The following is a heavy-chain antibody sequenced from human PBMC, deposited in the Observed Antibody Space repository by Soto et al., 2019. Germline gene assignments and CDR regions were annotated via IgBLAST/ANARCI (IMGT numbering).Heavy chain of an antibody. Sequence: QVQLQESGPGLMKPSQTLSLTCTVSGGSISSGDYYWSWIRQPPGKGLEWIGYIYYSGSTYYNPSLKSRVTISVDTSKNQFSLKLSSVTAADTAVYYCARDCSSTSCYSSYYYGMDVWGQGTTVTVSS. J-gene: IGHJ6*02. V-gene: IGHV4-30-4*01. CDR1: GGSISSGDYY. D-gene: IGHD2-2*01. CDR2: IYYSGST. CDR3: ARDCSSTSCYSSYYYGMDV.